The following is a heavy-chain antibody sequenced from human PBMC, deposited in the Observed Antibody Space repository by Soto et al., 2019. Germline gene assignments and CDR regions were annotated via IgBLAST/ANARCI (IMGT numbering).Heavy chain of an antibody. CDR2: IFPGDSDT. CDR3: ARQSGMDV. Sequence: GESLKISCKTSGYNFAGYWIGWVRQMPGKGLEWLGIIFPGDSDTKYSPSFQGQVIISADKSIRTAYFQWSSLKASDTAIYYCARQSGMDVWGQGTTVTVSS. V-gene: IGHV5-51*01. CDR1: GYNFAGYW. D-gene: IGHD5-12*01. J-gene: IGHJ6*02.